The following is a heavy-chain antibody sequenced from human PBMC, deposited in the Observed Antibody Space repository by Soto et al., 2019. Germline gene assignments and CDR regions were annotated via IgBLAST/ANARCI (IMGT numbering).Heavy chain of an antibody. D-gene: IGHD2-15*01. V-gene: IGHV1-18*01. Sequence: QVQLVQSGAEVKKPGASVKVSCKASGYTFSSYGISWVRQAPGQGLEWMGWISTYNGNTQYTQNPRDRVTMTIDTSTSTAYMELRSLRSDDTAVYYCARDDCSGGSCYLSYWGQGTLVTVSS. J-gene: IGHJ4*02. CDR3: ARDDCSGGSCYLSY. CDR2: ISTYNGNT. CDR1: GYTFSSYG.